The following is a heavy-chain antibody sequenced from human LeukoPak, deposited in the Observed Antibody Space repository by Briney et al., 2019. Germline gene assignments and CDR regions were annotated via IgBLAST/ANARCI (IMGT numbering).Heavy chain of an antibody. V-gene: IGHV4-61*02. CDR3: ARVTTGGYYNC. Sequence: SETLSLTCTVSGGSISSGSYYWGWLRQPAGKGLEWIGRIYTSGNTNYNPSLKSRVTISVNTSKNQFSLKLSSVTAADTAVYYCARVTTGGYYNCWGQGTLVTVSS. CDR2: IYTSGNT. CDR1: GGSISSGSYY. D-gene: IGHD3-22*01. J-gene: IGHJ4*02.